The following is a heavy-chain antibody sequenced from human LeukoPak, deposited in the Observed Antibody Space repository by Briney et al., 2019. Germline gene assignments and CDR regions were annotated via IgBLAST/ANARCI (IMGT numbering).Heavy chain of an antibody. CDR2: IKQDGSEK. CDR1: GFTFSSYS. Sequence: GGSLRLSCAASGFTFSSYSMNWVRQAPGKGLEWVANIKQDGSEKYYVDSAKGRFTISRDNAKNSLYLQMNSLRAEDTAVYYCARDTSTSWTQLDNAFDIWGQGTMVTVSS. D-gene: IGHD2-2*01. CDR3: ARDTSTSWTQLDNAFDI. V-gene: IGHV3-7*01. J-gene: IGHJ3*02.